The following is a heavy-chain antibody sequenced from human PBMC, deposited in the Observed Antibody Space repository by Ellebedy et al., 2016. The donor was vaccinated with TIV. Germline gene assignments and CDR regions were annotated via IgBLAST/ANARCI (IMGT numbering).Heavy chain of an antibody. CDR3: TRERTSTSWTD. J-gene: IGHJ4*02. Sequence: GESLKISXAASGFTFTGSAMHWVRQAPGKGLEWVGRIRSKANSYATAYAASVKGRFTISRDDSYKTAYLQLNSLKTEDTAVYYCTRERTSTSWTDWGQGTLVTVSS. V-gene: IGHV3-73*01. D-gene: IGHD3/OR15-3a*01. CDR2: IRSKANSYAT. CDR1: GFTFTGSA.